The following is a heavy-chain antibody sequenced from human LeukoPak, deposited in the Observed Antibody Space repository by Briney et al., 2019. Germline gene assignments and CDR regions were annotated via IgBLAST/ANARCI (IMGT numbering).Heavy chain of an antibody. J-gene: IGHJ4*02. D-gene: IGHD6-25*01. CDR1: GFTFSSYW. V-gene: IGHV3-7*01. Sequence: GGSLRLSCAASGFTFSSYWMSWVRQAPGKGLEWVANIKQDGSEKYYVDSVKGRFTISRDNAKNSLYLQMNSLRAEDTAVYYCALRGYSSGWTALDYWGQGTLVIVSS. CDR3: ALRGYSSGWTALDY. CDR2: IKQDGSEK.